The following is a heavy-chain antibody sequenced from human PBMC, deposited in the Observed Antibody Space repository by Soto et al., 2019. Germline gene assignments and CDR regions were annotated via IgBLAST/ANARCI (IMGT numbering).Heavy chain of an antibody. D-gene: IGHD3-22*01. CDR2: INNNSGRK. J-gene: IGHJ4*02. V-gene: IGHV3-23*01. Sequence: GSLRLSCAASGFSFSSYTMNWVRQAPGKGLEWVSSINNNSGRKYYVDSVKGRFTISRDNSKNTLFLQMNSLKAEDTAVYFCAKDGDYEYFDYWGQGTQVTVSS. CDR3: AKDGDYEYFDY. CDR1: GFSFSSYT.